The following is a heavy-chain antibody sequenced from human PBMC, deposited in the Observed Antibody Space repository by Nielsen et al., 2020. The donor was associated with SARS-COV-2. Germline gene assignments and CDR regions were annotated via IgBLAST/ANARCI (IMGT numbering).Heavy chain of an antibody. V-gene: IGHV3-30*03. D-gene: IGHD3-3*01. Sequence: GESLKISCAASGFTFSSYGMHWVRQAPGKGLEWVAVISYDGSNKYYADSVKGRFTISRDNSKNTLYLQMNSLGAEDTAVYYCARGHDYDFWSGYLAVYWGQGTLVTVSS. CDR3: ARGHDYDFWSGYLAVY. CDR2: ISYDGSNK. CDR1: GFTFSSYG. J-gene: IGHJ4*02.